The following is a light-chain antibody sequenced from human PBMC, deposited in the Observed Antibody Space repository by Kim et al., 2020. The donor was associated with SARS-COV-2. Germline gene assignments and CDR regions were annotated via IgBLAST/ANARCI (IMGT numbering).Light chain of an antibody. CDR3: QSFDSSLSGWV. V-gene: IGLV1-40*01. J-gene: IGLJ3*02. CDR2: YNR. CDR1: SPNLGSGYV. Sequence: TSPNLGSGYVGKGCQLIQVPAPKLRIYYNRNRPSRVPDRFSRSKSGTSSSLAIPGLQAEDEADYYCQSFDSSLSGWVFGGGTKVTVL.